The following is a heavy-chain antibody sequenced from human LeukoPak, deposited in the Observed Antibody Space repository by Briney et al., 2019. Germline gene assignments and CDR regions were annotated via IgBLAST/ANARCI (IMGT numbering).Heavy chain of an antibody. CDR2: ISGSGGST. Sequence: PGGSLRLSCAASGFTFSSYAMSWVRQAPGKGLEWVSAISGSGGSTYYADSVKGRFTISRDNSKNTLYLQMNSLRAEDTAVYYCAKEGVYSSSWFSERDYWGQGTLVTVSS. J-gene: IGHJ4*02. CDR3: AKEGVYSSSWFSERDY. D-gene: IGHD6-13*01. CDR1: GFTFSSYA. V-gene: IGHV3-23*01.